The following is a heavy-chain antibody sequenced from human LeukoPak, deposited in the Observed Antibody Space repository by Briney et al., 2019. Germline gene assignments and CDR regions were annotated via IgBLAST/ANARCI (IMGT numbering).Heavy chain of an antibody. Sequence: SQTLSLTCAVSGGSISSGSYYWTWIRRPAGKGLEWIGRIYTSGSTNYNPSLKSQVTISLDTSKNKFSLRLSSVTAADTAVYYCARGPGYYGSGSYPSVYWGQGTLVTVSS. J-gene: IGHJ4*02. CDR1: GGSISSGSYY. D-gene: IGHD3-10*01. CDR3: ARGPGYYGSGSYPSVY. V-gene: IGHV4-61*02. CDR2: IYTSGST.